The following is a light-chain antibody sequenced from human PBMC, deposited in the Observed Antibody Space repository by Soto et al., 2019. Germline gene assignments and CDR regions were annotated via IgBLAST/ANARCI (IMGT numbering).Light chain of an antibody. CDR3: QQYGSSRT. J-gene: IGKJ1*01. V-gene: IGKV3-20*01. CDR2: GAS. Sequence: EIVLTQSPGTLSLSRGERATLSCRASQSVSSSYLAWYQQKPGQAPRLLIYGASSRATGIPDRFSGSGSGTDFTLTISRLEPEDFAVYYCQQYGSSRTFGQGTKVDIK. CDR1: QSVSSSY.